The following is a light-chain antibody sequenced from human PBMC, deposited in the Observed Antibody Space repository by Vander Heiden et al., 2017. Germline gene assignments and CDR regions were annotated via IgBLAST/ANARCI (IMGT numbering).Light chain of an antibody. Sequence: IQMTQSPSSLSASVGDRVTITCRASQSIGDYLNWYQHKPGKAPNLLIYYATTLQSGVPSRFSGSGSGTDFTLTISGRQPEDFGTYYCQQSDSTPPYTFGQGTKL. V-gene: IGKV1-39*01. CDR2: YAT. CDR1: QSIGDY. J-gene: IGKJ2*01. CDR3: QQSDSTPPYT.